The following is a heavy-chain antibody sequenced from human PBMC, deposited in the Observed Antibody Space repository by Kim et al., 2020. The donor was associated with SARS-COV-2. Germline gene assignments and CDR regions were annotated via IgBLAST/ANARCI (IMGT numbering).Heavy chain of an antibody. V-gene: IGHV1-69*13. CDR1: GGTFSSYA. D-gene: IGHD6-6*01. CDR2: IIPIFGTA. Sequence: SVKVSCKASGGTFSSYAISWVRQAPGQGLEWMGGIIPIFGTANYAQKFQGRVTITADESTSTAYMELSSLRSEDTAVYYCAREDQRGYSSSGYFDYWGQGTLVTVSS. J-gene: IGHJ4*02. CDR3: AREDQRGYSSSGYFDY.